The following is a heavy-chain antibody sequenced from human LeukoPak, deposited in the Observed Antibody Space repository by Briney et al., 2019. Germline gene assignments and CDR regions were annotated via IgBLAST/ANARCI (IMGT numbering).Heavy chain of an antibody. J-gene: IGHJ4*02. Sequence: GGSLRLSCAASGFTFNSYSMNWVRQAPGKGLEWVSTISSSSGYIYYADSVKGRFTISRDNAKNSLYLQMNSLRAEDTAVYYCARGYGSGSYYIRKSFDYWGQGTLVTVSS. CDR2: ISSSSGYI. D-gene: IGHD3-10*01. CDR1: GFTFNSYS. CDR3: ARGYGSGSYYIRKSFDY. V-gene: IGHV3-21*01.